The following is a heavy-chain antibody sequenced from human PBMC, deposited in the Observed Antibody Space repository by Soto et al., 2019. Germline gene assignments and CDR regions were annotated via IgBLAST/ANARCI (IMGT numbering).Heavy chain of an antibody. CDR3: AKERTGGTKNWNLVN. CDR1: GFTFSTFG. CDR2: ISYSGSNQ. J-gene: IGHJ4*02. D-gene: IGHD1-7*01. V-gene: IGHV3-30*18. Sequence: QVQLVESGGGVVQPGRSLRLSCVASGFTFSTFGMHWVRQAPGKGLEWVASISYSGSNQYYAKSVQGRFTISRDNSKDTLYLEVNSLRAEDTAVYYCAKERTGGTKNWNLVNWGQGTLVTVSS.